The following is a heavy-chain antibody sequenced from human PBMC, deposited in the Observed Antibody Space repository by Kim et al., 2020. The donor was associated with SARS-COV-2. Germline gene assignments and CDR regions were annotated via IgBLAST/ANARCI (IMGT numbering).Heavy chain of an antibody. J-gene: IGHJ5*02. Sequence: SETLSLTCTVSGGSISSYYWSWIRQPAGKGLEWIGRIYTSGSTNYNPSLKSRVTMSVDTSKNQFSLKLSSVTAADTAVYYCARDGRGLTHNWFDPWGQGTLVTVSS. CDR3: ARDGRGLTHNWFDP. D-gene: IGHD2-15*01. CDR1: GGSISSYY. V-gene: IGHV4-4*07. CDR2: IYTSGST.